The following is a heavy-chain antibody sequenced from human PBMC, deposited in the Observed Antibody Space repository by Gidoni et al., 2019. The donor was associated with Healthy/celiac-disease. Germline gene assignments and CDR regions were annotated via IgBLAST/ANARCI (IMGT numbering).Heavy chain of an antibody. CDR1: GFTFSSYG. J-gene: IGHJ6*02. CDR3: ARALYGMDV. CDR2: IWYDGSNK. Sequence: QVQLVESGGGVVQPGRSLRLSCAASGFTFSSYGMHWVRQAPGKGLEWVAVIWYDGSNKYYADSVKGRFTISRDNSKNTLYLQMNSLRAEDTAVYYCARALYGMDVWGQGTTVTVSS. V-gene: IGHV3-33*01.